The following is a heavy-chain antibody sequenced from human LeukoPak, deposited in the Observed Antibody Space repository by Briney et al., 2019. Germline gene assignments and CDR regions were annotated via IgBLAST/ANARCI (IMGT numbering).Heavy chain of an antibody. Sequence: GGSLRLSCAASGFTFSSYWMSWVRQAPGKGLEWVAVISYDGSNKYYADSVKGRFTISRDNSKNTLFLQMNNLRSEDTALYYCVSPTADYPFLYYFDSWGQGTLVTVSS. CDR1: GFTFSSYW. D-gene: IGHD5-12*01. J-gene: IGHJ4*02. V-gene: IGHV3-30-3*01. CDR2: ISYDGSNK. CDR3: VSPTADYPFLYYFDS.